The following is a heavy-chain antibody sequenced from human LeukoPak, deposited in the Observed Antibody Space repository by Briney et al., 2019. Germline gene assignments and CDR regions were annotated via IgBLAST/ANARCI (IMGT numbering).Heavy chain of an antibody. Sequence: ASVKVSCKAFGYTFHSYGITWVRQAPGQGLEWMGWISAYNGNTKYAQNFQGRVTMTTDTSSSTAYMELRSLRSDDTGVYYCARLHSSGWPLECMDVWGQGTTVTVSS. CDR2: ISAYNGNT. J-gene: IGHJ6*02. V-gene: IGHV1-18*01. CDR3: ARLHSSGWPLECMDV. CDR1: GYTFHSYG. D-gene: IGHD6-19*01.